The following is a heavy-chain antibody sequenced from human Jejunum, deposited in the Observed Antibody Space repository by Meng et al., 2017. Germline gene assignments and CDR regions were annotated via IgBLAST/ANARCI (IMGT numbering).Heavy chain of an antibody. CDR1: GYTFSDYY. CDR2: INPSGGST. CDR3: ARDRHYYGSGSSQPPYY. D-gene: IGHD3-10*01. Sequence: ASVKVSCKASGYTFSDYYIHWVRQDPGQGLEWMGIINPSGGSTSYAQNFRGRVTMTRDTSTSTVYMELSSLRSDDTAIYYCARDRHYYGSGSSQPPYYWGQGTLVTVSS. J-gene: IGHJ4*02. V-gene: IGHV1-46*01.